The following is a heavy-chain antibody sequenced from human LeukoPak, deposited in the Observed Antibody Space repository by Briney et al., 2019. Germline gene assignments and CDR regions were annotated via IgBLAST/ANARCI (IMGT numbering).Heavy chain of an antibody. CDR2: ISGSGGST. Sequence: PGGSLRLSCAASGFTFSSYAMSWVRQAPGKGLEWVSAISGSGGSTYYADSVKGWFTISRDNSKNTLYLQMNSLRAEDTAVYYCAKRERYFDWLLYPFDYWGQGTLVTVSS. CDR3: AKRERYFDWLLYPFDY. D-gene: IGHD3-9*01. V-gene: IGHV3-23*01. CDR1: GFTFSSYA. J-gene: IGHJ4*02.